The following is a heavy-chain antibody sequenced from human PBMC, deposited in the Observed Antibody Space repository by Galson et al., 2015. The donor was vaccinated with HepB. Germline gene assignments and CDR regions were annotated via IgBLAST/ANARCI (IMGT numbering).Heavy chain of an antibody. CDR2: ISAYNGNT. V-gene: IGHV1-18*01. J-gene: IGHJ4*02. Sequence: SVKVSCKVSGYTLTELSMHWVRQAPGQGLEWMGWISAYNGNTNYAQKLQGRVTMTTDTSTSTAYMELRSLRSDDTAVYYCAREVTTFEYYFDYWGQGTLVTVSS. D-gene: IGHD4-17*01. CDR3: AREVTTFEYYFDY. CDR1: GYTLTELS.